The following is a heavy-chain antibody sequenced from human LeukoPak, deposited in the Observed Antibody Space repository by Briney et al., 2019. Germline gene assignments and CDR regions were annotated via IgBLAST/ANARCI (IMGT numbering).Heavy chain of an antibody. D-gene: IGHD6-13*01. CDR2: IYYSGST. CDR1: GGSLSSGGYY. J-gene: IGHJ6*03. Sequence: SQTLSLTCTVYGGSLSSGGYYWSWIRQPPGKGLEWIGYIYYSGSTNYNPSLKSRVTISVDTSKNQFSLKLSSVTAADTAVYYCARVRTAAGTLEDYYYYYYMDVWGKGTTVTVSS. V-gene: IGHV4-61*08. CDR3: ARVRTAAGTLEDYYYYYYMDV.